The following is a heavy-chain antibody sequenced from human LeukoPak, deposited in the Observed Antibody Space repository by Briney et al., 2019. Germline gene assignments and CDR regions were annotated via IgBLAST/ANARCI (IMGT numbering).Heavy chain of an antibody. D-gene: IGHD4-17*01. J-gene: IGHJ4*02. CDR1: GFTFSSYW. Sequence: GGSLRLSCAASGFTFSSYWMHWVRHAPGKGLVWVSRIISDGSNTTYADSVKGRFTISRDNAKNSLYLQMNSLRAEDTAVYYCARRPTVTTPLTDWGQGTLVTVSS. CDR3: ARRPTVTTPLTD. CDR2: IISDGSNT. V-gene: IGHV3-74*01.